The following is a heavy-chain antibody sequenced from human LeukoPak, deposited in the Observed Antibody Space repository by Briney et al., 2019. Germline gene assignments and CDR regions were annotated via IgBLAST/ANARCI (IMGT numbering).Heavy chain of an antibody. V-gene: IGHV3-30-3*01. D-gene: IGHD3-3*01. CDR1: GFTFSSYA. CDR2: ISYDGSNK. CDR3: ARKEVLVDDNYYYYGMDV. J-gene: IGHJ6*02. Sequence: GGSLRLSCAASGFTFSSYAMSWVRQAPGKGLEWVAVISYDGSNKYYADSVKGRFTISRDNSKNTLYLQMNSLRAEDTAVYYCARKEVLVDDNYYYYGMDVWGQGTTVTVSS.